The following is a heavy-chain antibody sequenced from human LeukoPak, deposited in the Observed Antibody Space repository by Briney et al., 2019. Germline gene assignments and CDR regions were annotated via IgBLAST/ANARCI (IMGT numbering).Heavy chain of an antibody. CDR1: GFTFSSYG. D-gene: IGHD2-15*01. V-gene: IGHV3-33*06. CDR3: AKVWVGFDY. CDR2: IWYDGSNK. J-gene: IGHJ4*01. Sequence: HPGRSLRLSCAASGFTFSSYGMHWVRQAPGKGLEWVAVIWYDGSNKYYADSVKGRFTISRDNTNNTLYLKMNSLRAEDTAVYYCAKVWVGFDYWGQGTLVTVSS.